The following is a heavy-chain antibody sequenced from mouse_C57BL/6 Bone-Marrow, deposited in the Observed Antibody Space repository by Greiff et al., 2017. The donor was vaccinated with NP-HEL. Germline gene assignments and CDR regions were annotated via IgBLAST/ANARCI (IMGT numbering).Heavy chain of an antibody. Sequence: VLLVESGPGLVQPSQTLSITCTVSGFSLTSYGVHWVRQSPGKGLEWLGVIWSGGSTDYNAAFISRLSISKDDSKSKVFFIMNSLQADETAIYYCAGRGGGNDHYFDYWGQGTTLTVSS. CDR3: AGRGGGNDHYFDY. D-gene: IGHD2-2*01. J-gene: IGHJ2*01. CDR1: GFSLTSYG. CDR2: IWSGGST. V-gene: IGHV2-2*01.